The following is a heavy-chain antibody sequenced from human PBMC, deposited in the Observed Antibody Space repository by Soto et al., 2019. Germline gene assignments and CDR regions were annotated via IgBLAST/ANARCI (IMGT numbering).Heavy chain of an antibody. J-gene: IGHJ4*02. V-gene: IGHV1-24*01. Sequence: VASVKVSCKVSGYTLTELSMHWVRQAPGKGLEWVGGFDPEDGETIYAQKFQGRVTMTEDTSTETAYMELSSLRSEDTAVYYCATDRSGIPLFDYWGQGTPVPVYS. D-gene: IGHD1-1*01. CDR3: ATDRSGIPLFDY. CDR2: FDPEDGET. CDR1: GYTLTELS.